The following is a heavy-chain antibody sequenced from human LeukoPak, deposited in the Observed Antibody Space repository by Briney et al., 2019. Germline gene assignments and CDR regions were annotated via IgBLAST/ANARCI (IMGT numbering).Heavy chain of an antibody. CDR1: GYTFTSYA. J-gene: IGHJ4*02. D-gene: IGHD3-22*01. V-gene: IGHV1-3*01. Sequence: ASVKVSCKASGYTFTSYAMHWVRQAPGQRLEWMGWINAGNGNTEYSQKFQGRVTITRDTSASTAYMELSSLRSEDTAVYYCARASYYHDSSGGDYWGQGTLVTVSS. CDR2: INAGNGNT. CDR3: ARASYYHDSSGGDY.